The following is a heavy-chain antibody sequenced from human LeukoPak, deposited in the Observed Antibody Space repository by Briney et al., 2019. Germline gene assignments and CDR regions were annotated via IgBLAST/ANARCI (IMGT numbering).Heavy chain of an antibody. Sequence: ASVKVSCKASGYTFTSYGISWVRQAPGQGLEWMGWISAYNGNTNYAQKLQGRVTMTTDTSTSTAYMELRSLRSDDTAVYYCARLPLYYDILTGYYTYYYYYCMDVWGKGTTVTVSS. CDR2: ISAYNGNT. CDR3: ARLPLYYDILTGYYTYYYYYCMDV. D-gene: IGHD3-9*01. J-gene: IGHJ6*04. CDR1: GYTFTSYG. V-gene: IGHV1-18*04.